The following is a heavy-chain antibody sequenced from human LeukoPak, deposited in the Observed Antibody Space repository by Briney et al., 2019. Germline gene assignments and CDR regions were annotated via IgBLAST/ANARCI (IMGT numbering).Heavy chain of an antibody. J-gene: IGHJ3*02. V-gene: IGHV4-61*01. CDR1: GGSVSSGSYY. D-gene: IGHD3-22*01. CDR2: IYYSGST. Sequence: SETLSLTCTVSGGSVSSGSYYWSWIRQPPGKGLEWIGYIYYSGSTNYNPSLKSRVTISVDTSKNQFSLKLSSVTAADTAVYYRARDPAYYYDSSGYLDAFDIWGQGTMVTVSS. CDR3: ARDPAYYYDSSGYLDAFDI.